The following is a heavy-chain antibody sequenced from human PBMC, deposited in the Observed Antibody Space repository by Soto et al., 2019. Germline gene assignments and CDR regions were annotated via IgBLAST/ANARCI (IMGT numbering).Heavy chain of an antibody. D-gene: IGHD6-13*01. CDR2: IWYDGSNK. Sequence: QVQLVESGGGVVQPGRSLRLSCAASGFTFSSYGMHWVRQAPGKGLEWVAVIWYDGSNKYYADSVKGRFTISRDNSKNTLYMQMSSLRAEDTAVYYCARDEAAGSYYFDYWGQGTLVTVSS. V-gene: IGHV3-33*01. J-gene: IGHJ4*02. CDR3: ARDEAAGSYYFDY. CDR1: GFTFSSYG.